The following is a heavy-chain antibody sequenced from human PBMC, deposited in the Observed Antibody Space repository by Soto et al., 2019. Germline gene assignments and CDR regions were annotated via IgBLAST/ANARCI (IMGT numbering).Heavy chain of an antibody. V-gene: IGHV4-61*08. CDR3: ARGPAYIDGWRTFDP. CDR1: YDSCRGAEYY. D-gene: IGHD6-19*01. CDR2: TYYNGDT. Sequence: SETLSLTCTFSYDSCRGAEYYWSWIRQPLGKGPGWIGYTYYNGDTKYNPALRSRVTMSEDTSKNQFSLRLSSVTAADTAVYFCARGPAYIDGWRTFDPWGRGILVTVSS. J-gene: IGHJ5*02.